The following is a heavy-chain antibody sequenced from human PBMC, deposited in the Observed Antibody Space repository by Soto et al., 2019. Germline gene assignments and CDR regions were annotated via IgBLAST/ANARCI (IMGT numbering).Heavy chain of an antibody. CDR2: MNPNSGNT. Sequence: ASVKVSCKASGFGFTSYDINWVRQANGQGLEWMGWMNPNSGNTGYAQKFQGRVTMTRDTSISTAYMELSSLGSEDTAVYYCARTPSGVVGAPRINWFDPWAQGTLVTVSS. CDR3: ARTPSGVVGAPRINWFDP. CDR1: GFGFTSYD. V-gene: IGHV1-8*01. D-gene: IGHD2-15*01. J-gene: IGHJ5*02.